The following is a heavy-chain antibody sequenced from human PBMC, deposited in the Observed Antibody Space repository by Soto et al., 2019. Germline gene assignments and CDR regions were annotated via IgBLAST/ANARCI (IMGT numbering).Heavy chain of an antibody. Sequence: QLQLQESGPGLVKPSETLSLTCTVSGGSISSSSYYWGWIRQPPGKGLEWIGRIYSSGSTYYNPSLKSRVTISVDTSKNQFSLKLSSVTAADTAVYYCARRPLDGSAIGGFDYWGQGTLVTVSS. V-gene: IGHV4-39*01. CDR3: ARRPLDGSAIGGFDY. D-gene: IGHD3-10*01. CDR2: IYSSGST. J-gene: IGHJ4*02. CDR1: GGSISSSSYY.